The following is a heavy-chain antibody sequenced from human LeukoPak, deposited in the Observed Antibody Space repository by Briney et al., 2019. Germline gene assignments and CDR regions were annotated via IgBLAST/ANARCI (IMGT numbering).Heavy chain of an antibody. D-gene: IGHD7-27*01. CDR2: INWNGGST. Sequence: TGGSLRLSCAASGFTFDDYGMSWVRQAPGKGLEWVSGINWNGGSTGYADSVKGRFTISRDNAKNSLYLQMNSLRAKDTAVYYCARDSNWGSDYWGQGTLVTVSS. J-gene: IGHJ4*02. V-gene: IGHV3-20*04. CDR1: GFTFDDYG. CDR3: ARDSNWGSDY.